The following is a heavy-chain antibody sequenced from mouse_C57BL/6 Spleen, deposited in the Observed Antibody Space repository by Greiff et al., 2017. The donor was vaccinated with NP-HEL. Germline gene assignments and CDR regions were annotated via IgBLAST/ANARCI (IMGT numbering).Heavy chain of an antibody. J-gene: IGHJ2*01. CDR2: IYPGDGDT. CDR1: GYAFSSYW. V-gene: IGHV1-80*01. D-gene: IGHD2-10*02. CDR3: ARRGVWYYFDY. Sequence: QVQLQQSGAELVKPGASVKISCKASGYAFSSYWMNWVKQRPGKGLEWIGQIYPGDGDTNYNGKFKGKATLTADKSSSTAYMQLSSLTSEDSAVYFCARRGVWYYFDYWGQGTTLTVSS.